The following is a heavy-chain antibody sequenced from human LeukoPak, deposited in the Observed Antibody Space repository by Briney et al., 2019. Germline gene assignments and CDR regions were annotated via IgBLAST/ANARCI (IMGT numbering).Heavy chain of an antibody. Sequence: ASVKVSCKASGDTFSTYNIHWVRQAPGQGLEWMGIINPSRGDTSYAQTFLGRVTMTRDTSTSTVYMEVSGLKYDDTAVYYCAADNSGWTTDHWGQGTLVTVSS. V-gene: IGHV1-46*01. CDR2: INPSRGDT. D-gene: IGHD6-25*01. CDR1: GDTFSTYN. J-gene: IGHJ4*02. CDR3: AADNSGWTTDH.